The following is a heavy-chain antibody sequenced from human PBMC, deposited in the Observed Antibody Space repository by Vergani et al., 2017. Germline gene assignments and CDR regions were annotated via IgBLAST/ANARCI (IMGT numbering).Heavy chain of an antibody. Sequence: QVHLVESGGGVVQPGRSLRLSCVVSGFTSSYYGMHWVRQAPGKGLEWVAVISYDGTQKYYADSVKGRFTISRDKSKSTLYLQMNSLRTGDTAVYYCATKSCGTPGCQIGYFREWGQGTLVTVSS. V-gene: IGHV3-30*03. CDR1: GFTSSYYG. CDR3: ATKSCGTPGCQIGYFRE. D-gene: IGHD2-15*01. J-gene: IGHJ1*01. CDR2: ISYDGTQK.